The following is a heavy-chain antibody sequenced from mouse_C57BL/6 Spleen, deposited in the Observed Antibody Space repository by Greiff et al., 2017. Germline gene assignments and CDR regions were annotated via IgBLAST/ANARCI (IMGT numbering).Heavy chain of an antibody. CDR2: LWRGGST. J-gene: IGHJ4*01. V-gene: IGHV2-5*01. CDR1: GFSLTSYG. D-gene: IGHD2-3*01. CDR3: AKNIDGYYGGPMDY. Sequence: QVQLQQSGPGLVQPSQSLSITCTVSGFSLTSYGVHWVRQSPGKGLEWLGVLWRGGSTDYNAAFMSRLSITKDNSKSQVFFKMNSLQADDTAIYYCAKNIDGYYGGPMDYWGQGTSVTVSS.